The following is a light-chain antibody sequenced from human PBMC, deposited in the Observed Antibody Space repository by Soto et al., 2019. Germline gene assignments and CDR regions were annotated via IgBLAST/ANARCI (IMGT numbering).Light chain of an antibody. V-gene: IGKV3-11*01. Sequence: EIVLTQSPATLSLSPGERATLSCRASQSVSSYLAWYQQKPGQAPRLLIYVASNRATGIPARFSGSGSGTDFTLTISSLEPEDSAVYFCHQRGNWPLTFGGGTKVDIK. CDR2: VAS. J-gene: IGKJ4*01. CDR3: HQRGNWPLT. CDR1: QSVSSY.